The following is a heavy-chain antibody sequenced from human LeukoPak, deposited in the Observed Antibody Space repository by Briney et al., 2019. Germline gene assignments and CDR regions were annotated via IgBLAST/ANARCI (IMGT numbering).Heavy chain of an antibody. D-gene: IGHD3-3*01. CDR2: ISGSGGST. CDR3: AKSSSPANYDFWSEVLYWLDY. CDR1: GFTFSSYA. V-gene: IGHV3-23*01. Sequence: GGSLRLSCAASGFTFSSYAMSWVRQAPGKGLEWVSAISGSGGSTYYADSVKGRFTISRDNSKNTLYLQMNSLRAEDTAVYYCAKSSSPANYDFWSEVLYWLDYWGQGTLVTVSS. J-gene: IGHJ4*02.